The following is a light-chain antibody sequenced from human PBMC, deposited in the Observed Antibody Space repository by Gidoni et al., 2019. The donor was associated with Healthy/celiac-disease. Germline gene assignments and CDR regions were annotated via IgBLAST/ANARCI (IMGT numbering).Light chain of an antibody. V-gene: IGLV1-44*01. CDR1: SSHIGSNT. CDR2: SNN. Sequence: QSVLTQPPSASGTPGQRVTSSCSGSSSHIGSNTVNWYQQLPVTAPKLLIYSNNQRPSGVPDRFSGSKSGTSASLAISGLQSEDEADYYCAAWDDSLNGWVFGGGTKLTVL. CDR3: AAWDDSLNGWV. J-gene: IGLJ3*02.